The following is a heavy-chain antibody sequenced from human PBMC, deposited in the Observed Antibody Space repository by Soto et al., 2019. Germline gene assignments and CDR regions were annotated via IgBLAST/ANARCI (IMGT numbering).Heavy chain of an antibody. J-gene: IGHJ4*02. Sequence: LRLSCSSCGFTFRDYGMHWVRQSPGKGLEFVSAILSHGCTTYYADSVRGRFTISRDNSKNTLYLQMNSLRAEDTAVYYCAKDYGGYGYSGYAGFDYWGQGTLVTVSS. CDR2: ILSHGCTT. CDR1: GFTFRDYG. CDR3: AKDYGGYGYSGYAGFDY. D-gene: IGHD5-12*01. V-gene: IGHV3-64*04.